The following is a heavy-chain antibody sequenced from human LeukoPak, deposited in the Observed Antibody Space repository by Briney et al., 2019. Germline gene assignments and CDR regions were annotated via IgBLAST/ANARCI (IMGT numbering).Heavy chain of an antibody. D-gene: IGHD3-9*01. CDR2: INPNSGGT. V-gene: IGHV1-2*06. CDR3: ARARYDILTGYYSLFDY. CDR1: GYTFTGYY. Sequence: ASVKVSCKASGYTFTGYYMHWVRQAPAQGLELMGRINPNSGGTNYAHKLQGRVTMTRYTSISTAYMELSRLRSDDTAVYYCARARYDILTGYYSLFDYWGREPWSPSPQ. J-gene: IGHJ4*02.